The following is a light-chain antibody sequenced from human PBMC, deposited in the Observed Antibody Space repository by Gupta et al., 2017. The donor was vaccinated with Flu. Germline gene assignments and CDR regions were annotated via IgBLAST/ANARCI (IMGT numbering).Light chain of an antibody. CDR3: QAADSRDRWV. J-gene: IGLJ3*02. Sequence: SDLTHPPSMSVDPGQTVEISCSGGVLSEDHAYWYQQKPGQAPVVVLQRDIGRSSGIPERFSGSTSDTTVTLIISDVQAEDAADYYCQAADSRDRWVFGGGTKLTV. CDR2: RDI. CDR1: VLSEDH. V-gene: IGLV3-25*03.